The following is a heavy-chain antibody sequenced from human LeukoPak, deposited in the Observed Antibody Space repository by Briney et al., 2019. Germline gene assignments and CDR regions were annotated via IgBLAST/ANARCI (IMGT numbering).Heavy chain of an antibody. Sequence: ASVKASCKTSGYNFNSHHVHWVRQAPGQGLEWMGINFSHDGSTSNTQKFQGRVTMTRDTSTSTVYMELSSLRSEDTAVYYCARDSGNFRYDMDVWGQGTTVIVSS. D-gene: IGHD3-10*01. CDR2: NFSHDGST. J-gene: IGHJ6*02. CDR3: ARDSGNFRYDMDV. V-gene: IGHV1-46*02. CDR1: GYNFNSHH.